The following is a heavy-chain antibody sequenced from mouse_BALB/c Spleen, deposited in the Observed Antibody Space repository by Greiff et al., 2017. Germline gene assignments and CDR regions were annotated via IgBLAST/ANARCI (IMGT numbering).Heavy chain of an antibody. CDR1: GFNIKDTY. V-gene: IGHV14-3*02. Sequence: VQLKQSGAELVKPGASVKLSCTASGFNIKDTYMHWVKQRPEQGLEWIGRIDPANGNTKYDPKFQGKATITADTSSNTAYLQLSSLTSEDTAVYYCAEEGDYYAMDYWGQGTSVTVSS. CDR3: AEEGDYYAMDY. CDR2: IDPANGNT. J-gene: IGHJ4*01.